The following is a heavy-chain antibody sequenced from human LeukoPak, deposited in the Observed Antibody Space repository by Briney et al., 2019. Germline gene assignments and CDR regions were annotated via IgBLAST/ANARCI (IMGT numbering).Heavy chain of an antibody. Sequence: GGSLRLSCAASEFTVSSNYMSWVRQAPGKGLEWISIIYSSGSTYYADSVKGRFTISRDNSKNTLYLQMNSLRAEDTAVYYCAKSLHLYLRSGSFDYWGQGTLVTVSS. V-gene: IGHV3-53*01. D-gene: IGHD3-10*01. CDR2: IYSSGST. CDR3: AKSLHLYLRSGSFDY. CDR1: EFTVSSNY. J-gene: IGHJ4*02.